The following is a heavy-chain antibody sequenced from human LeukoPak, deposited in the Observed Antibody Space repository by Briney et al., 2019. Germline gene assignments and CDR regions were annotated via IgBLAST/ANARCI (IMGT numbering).Heavy chain of an antibody. V-gene: IGHV1-69*06. D-gene: IGHD3-10*01. CDR2: IIPIFGTA. CDR3: ASNRYYYGSGSYYKPIDY. Sequence: GASVKVSFKASGGTFSSYAISWVRQAPGQGLEWMGGIIPIFGTANYAQKFQGRVTITADKSTRTAYMELSSLRSEDTAVYCCASNRYYYGSGSYYKPIDYWGQGTLVTVSS. J-gene: IGHJ4*02. CDR1: GGTFSSYA.